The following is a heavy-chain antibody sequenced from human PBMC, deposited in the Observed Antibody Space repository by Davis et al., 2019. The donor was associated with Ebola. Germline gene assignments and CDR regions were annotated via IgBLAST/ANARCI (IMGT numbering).Heavy chain of an antibody. J-gene: IGHJ4*02. Sequence: PSETLSLTCAVSGGSISSSNWWSWVRQPPGKGLEWIGEIYHSGSTNYNPSLKSRVTISVDTSKNQFSLKLSSVTAADTAVYYCARVGKGGSYYIDYWGQGTLVTVSS. D-gene: IGHD1-26*01. CDR1: GGSISSSNW. CDR2: IYHSGST. V-gene: IGHV4-4*02. CDR3: ARVGKGGSYYIDY.